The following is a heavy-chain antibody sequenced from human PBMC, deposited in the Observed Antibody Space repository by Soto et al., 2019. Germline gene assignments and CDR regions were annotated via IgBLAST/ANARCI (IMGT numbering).Heavy chain of an antibody. V-gene: IGHV3-73*01. CDR1: GFTFSGSA. CDR3: TGCSYYYDSSGYYSYYGMDV. J-gene: IGHJ6*02. D-gene: IGHD3-22*01. CDR2: IRSKANSYAT. Sequence: LRLSCAASGFTFSGSAMHWVRQASWKGLEWVGRIRSKANSYATAYAASVKGRFTISRDDSKNTAYLQMNSLKTEDTTVYYCTGCSYYYDSSGYYSYYGMDVWGQGTTVTVSS.